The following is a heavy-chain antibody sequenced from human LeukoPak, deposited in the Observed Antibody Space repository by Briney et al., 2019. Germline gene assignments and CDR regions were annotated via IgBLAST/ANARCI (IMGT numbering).Heavy chain of an antibody. CDR1: GFTFSSYY. CDR3: AKVGDSSGYYPYYFDY. CDR2: IRYDGSNK. D-gene: IGHD3-22*01. J-gene: IGHJ4*02. V-gene: IGHV3-30*02. Sequence: GGSLRLSCAASGFTFSSYYMHWVRQAPGKGLEWVAFIRYDGSNKYYADSVKGRFTISRDNSKNTLYLQMNSLRAEDTAVYYCAKVGDSSGYYPYYFDYWGQGTLVTVSS.